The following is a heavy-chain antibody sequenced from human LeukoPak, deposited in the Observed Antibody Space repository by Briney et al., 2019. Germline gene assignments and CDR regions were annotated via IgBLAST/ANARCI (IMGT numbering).Heavy chain of an antibody. V-gene: IGHV3-33*06. CDR1: GFTFSSFG. CDR2: IWYVGSNK. J-gene: IGHJ4*02. D-gene: IGHD4-17*01. Sequence: GRSLRLSCAASGFTFSSFGMHWVRHAPGKGLEWVAVIWYVGSNKYYADSVKGRFTISRDNSKNTLYLQTNSLRAEDTAVYCCAKPARGDYGDYVYDYWGQGTLVTVSS. CDR3: AKPARGDYGDYVYDY.